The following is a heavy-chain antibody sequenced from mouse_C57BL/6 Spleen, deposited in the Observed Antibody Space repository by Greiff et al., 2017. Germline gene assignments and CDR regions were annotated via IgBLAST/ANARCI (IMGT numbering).Heavy chain of an antibody. V-gene: IGHV5-15*01. J-gene: IGHJ3*01. CDR1: GFTFSDYG. CDR2: ISNLADSI. Sequence: EVKLVESGGGLVQPGGSLKFSCAASGFTFSDYGMAWVRQAPRKGPEWVTFISNLADSIYYADTVTGRFTIFRGNAKNTLYLEMSSLRSEDTAMYYCATYDYGGGFAYWGQGTLVTVSA. CDR3: ATYDYGGGFAY. D-gene: IGHD2-4*01.